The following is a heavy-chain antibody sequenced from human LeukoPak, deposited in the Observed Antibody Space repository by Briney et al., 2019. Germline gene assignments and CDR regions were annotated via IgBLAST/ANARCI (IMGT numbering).Heavy chain of an antibody. V-gene: IGHV1-2*06. CDR3: ARVTAAAGDY. Sequence: ASVKVSCKTSGYTFIDHYIYWVRQAPGQGLEWMGRINPKSGGANYVQKFQGRVTMTRDTSITTAYMELSSLRSDDTAVYYCARVTAAAGDYWGQGTLVTVSS. CDR2: INPKSGGA. D-gene: IGHD6-13*01. CDR1: GYTFIDHY. J-gene: IGHJ4*02.